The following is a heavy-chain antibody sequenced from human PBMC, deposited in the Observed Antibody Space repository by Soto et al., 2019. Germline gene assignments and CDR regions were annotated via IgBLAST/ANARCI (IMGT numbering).Heavy chain of an antibody. D-gene: IGHD3-16*01. CDR3: ARDSPLGFDP. CDR2: IIPIFGTA. V-gene: IGHV1-69*06. Sequence: SVKVSCKASGGTFSSYSISWVRQAPGQGLEWMGGIIPIFGTANYAQKFQGRVTITADKSTSTAYMELSSLRSEDTAVYCCARDSPLGFDPWGQGTLVTVSS. J-gene: IGHJ5*02. CDR1: GGTFSSYS.